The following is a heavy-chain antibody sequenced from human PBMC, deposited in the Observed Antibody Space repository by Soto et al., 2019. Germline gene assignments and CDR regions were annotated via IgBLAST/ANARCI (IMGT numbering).Heavy chain of an antibody. CDR2: IWHAGSKK. D-gene: IGHD2-21*02. CDR3: ATDGDLGYVDN. J-gene: IGHJ4*02. CDR1: GLTFSRYV. V-gene: IGHV3-33*03. Sequence: QVRLVESGRGVVHPGTSLRLSCVASGLTFSRYVVHWVRQAPGKGLEWVAVIWHAGSKKYYADSVKGPFTISRDNTKNTVFLQMSSLRASDTARYYCATDGDLGYVDNWGQGALVTVSS.